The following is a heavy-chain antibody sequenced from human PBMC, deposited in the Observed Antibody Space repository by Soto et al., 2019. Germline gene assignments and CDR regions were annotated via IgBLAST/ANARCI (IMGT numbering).Heavy chain of an antibody. J-gene: IGHJ4*02. CDR2: INAGNGNT. D-gene: IGHD2-21*02. CDR3: ARSIVVVTALDY. Sequence: ASVKVSCKASGYAFTSYAMHWVRQAPGQRLEWMGWINAGNGNTKYSQKFQGRVTITRDTSASTAYMELSSLRSEDTTVYYCARSIVVVTALDYWGQGTLVTVS. V-gene: IGHV1-3*01. CDR1: GYAFTSYA.